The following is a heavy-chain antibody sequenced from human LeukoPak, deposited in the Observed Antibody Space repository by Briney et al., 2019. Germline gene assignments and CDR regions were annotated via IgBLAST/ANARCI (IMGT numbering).Heavy chain of an antibody. CDR2: ISSSSAYI. Sequence: GGSLRLSCAASGFTFSSYSMNWARQAPGKGLEWVAFISSSSAYISYADSVKGRFTISRDNAKNSLYLQMNNLRAEDTAVYYRAKKMDDAFDIWGQGTMVTVSS. J-gene: IGHJ3*02. D-gene: IGHD5-24*01. CDR3: AKKMDDAFDI. CDR1: GFTFSSYS. V-gene: IGHV3-21*01.